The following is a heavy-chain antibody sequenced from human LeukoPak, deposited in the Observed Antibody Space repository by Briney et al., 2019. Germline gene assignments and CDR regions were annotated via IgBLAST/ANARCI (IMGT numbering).Heavy chain of an antibody. CDR1: GFTFSSYS. CDR3: ARDKTEQWLVLEAFGT. CDR2: ISATSSYI. J-gene: IGHJ3*02. D-gene: IGHD6-19*01. Sequence: GGSLRLSCAASGFTFSSYSMNWVRQTPGKGLEWVSSISATSSYIYYADSARGRFTISRDNAKNSLYLQMNSLRAEDTAVYYCARDKTEQWLVLEAFGTYGQGTVVTVSS. V-gene: IGHV3-21*01.